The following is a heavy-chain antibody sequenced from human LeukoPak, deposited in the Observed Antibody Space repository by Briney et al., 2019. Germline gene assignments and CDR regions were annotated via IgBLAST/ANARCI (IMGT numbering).Heavy chain of an antibody. CDR3: ARDLSGFDY. CDR1: GGSISSYY. V-gene: IGHV4-59*01. CDR2: IYYSGST. D-gene: IGHD6-25*01. Sequence: SETLSHTCTASGGSISSYYWSWIRQPPGKGLEWIGYIYYSGSTNYNPSLKSRVTISVDTSKNQFSLKLSSVTAADTAVYYCARDLSGFDYWGQGTLVTVSS. J-gene: IGHJ4*02.